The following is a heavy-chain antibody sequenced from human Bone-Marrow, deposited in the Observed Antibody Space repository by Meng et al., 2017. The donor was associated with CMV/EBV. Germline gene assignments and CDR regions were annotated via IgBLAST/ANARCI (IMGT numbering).Heavy chain of an antibody. CDR3: ARGGYCSGSSCYSVYYSYGLDV. D-gene: IGHD2-15*01. V-gene: IGHV1-69*13. CDR2: IIPIFGTI. CDR1: GGYFSSYV. J-gene: IGHJ6*02. Sequence: SVKVSCKSSGGYFSSYVISWMRQAPGQGLEWMGGIIPIFGTINYAERFQGRATINADASTSTAYMELSSLTSEDTAVYYCARGGYCSGSSCYSVYYSYGLDVWGQGTTVTVSS.